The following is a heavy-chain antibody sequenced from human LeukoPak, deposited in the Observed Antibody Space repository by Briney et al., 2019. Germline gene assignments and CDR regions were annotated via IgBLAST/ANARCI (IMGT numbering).Heavy chain of an antibody. D-gene: IGHD3-9*01. CDR3: ARDLYYDILTGPLRLGVVDY. J-gene: IGHJ4*02. Sequence: PGGSLRLSCAASGFTFDDYGMSWVRQAPGKGLEWVSGINWNGGSTGYADSVKGRFTISRDNAKNSLYLQMNSLRAEDTAVYYCARDLYYDILTGPLRLGVVDYWGQGTLVTVSS. CDR2: INWNGGST. CDR1: GFTFDDYG. V-gene: IGHV3-20*04.